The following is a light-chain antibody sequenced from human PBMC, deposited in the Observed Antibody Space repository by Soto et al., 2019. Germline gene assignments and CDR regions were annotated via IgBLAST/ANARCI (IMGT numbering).Light chain of an antibody. J-gene: IGKJ2*01. CDR3: HQSFSGLSYT. Sequence: DIQMTQSPSSLSASVGDRVTITCRASESVKLYLNWYQQQPGKAPKLLIYAASILQSGVPSRFSGSGSGTDFTLTISGLQREDFATYYCHQSFSGLSYTFGQGTKVDIK. V-gene: IGKV1-39*01. CDR2: AAS. CDR1: ESVKLY.